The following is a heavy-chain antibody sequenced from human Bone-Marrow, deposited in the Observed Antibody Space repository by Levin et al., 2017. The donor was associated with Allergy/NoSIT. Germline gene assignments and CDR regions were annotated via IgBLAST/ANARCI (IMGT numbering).Heavy chain of an antibody. CDR1: GFTFSAFG. J-gene: IGHJ4*02. V-gene: IGHV3-33*01. D-gene: IGHD6-13*01. CDR2: IWYDGSHK. CDR3: TREGSWSSTWLGNYYFDC. Sequence: GESLKISCAASGFTFSAFGMHWVRQAPGRGLEWVAVIWYDGSHKFYADSVKGRFTISRDNSKNTLYLQMNSLRAEDTAVYYCTREGSWSSTWLGNYYFDCWGQGTLVTVSS.